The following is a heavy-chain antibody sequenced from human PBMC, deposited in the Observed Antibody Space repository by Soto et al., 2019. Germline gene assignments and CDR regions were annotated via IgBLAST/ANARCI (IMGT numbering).Heavy chain of an antibody. D-gene: IGHD1-1*01. V-gene: IGHV4-30-4*01. CDR1: GDSITGGGYF. Sequence: PSETLSLTCTVSGDSITGGGYFWSWIRQQPGKGLEWIGYISYSGSTYYNPPLKSRVTISVDTSKNQFSLKLSSVTAADTAVYYCARFIHGTGSDYWGQGTLVTVSS. CDR3: ARFIHGTGSDY. CDR2: ISYSGST. J-gene: IGHJ4*02.